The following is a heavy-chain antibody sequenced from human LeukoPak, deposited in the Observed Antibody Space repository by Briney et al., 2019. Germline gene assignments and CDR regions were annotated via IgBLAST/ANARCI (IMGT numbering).Heavy chain of an antibody. V-gene: IGHV3-23*01. J-gene: IGHJ4*02. D-gene: IGHD3-10*01. Sequence: GGSLRLSCAASGFTFSSYAMSWVRQAPGKGLEWVSAISGSGGSTYYADSVKGRFTISRDNSKNTLYLQMNSLRAEDTAVYYCTSMVRGVIIPPVYWGQGTLVTVSS. CDR2: ISGSGGST. CDR1: GFTFSSYA. CDR3: TSMVRGVIIPPVY.